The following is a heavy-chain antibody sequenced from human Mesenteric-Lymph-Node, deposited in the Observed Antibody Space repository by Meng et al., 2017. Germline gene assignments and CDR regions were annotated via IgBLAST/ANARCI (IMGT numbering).Heavy chain of an antibody. CDR3: ARGRGRNYYGSGIPQVGAFDI. D-gene: IGHD3-10*01. CDR1: GFSFSSYA. J-gene: IGHJ3*02. CDR2: ISSNGGST. Sequence: GGPLRLSCVVSGFSFSSYAMHWVRQAPGKGLEDVSAISSNGGSTYYANSVKGRFTISRDNSKNTLYLQMGSLRAEEMAVYYCARGRGRNYYGSGIPQVGAFDIWGQGTMVTVSS. V-gene: IGHV3-64*01.